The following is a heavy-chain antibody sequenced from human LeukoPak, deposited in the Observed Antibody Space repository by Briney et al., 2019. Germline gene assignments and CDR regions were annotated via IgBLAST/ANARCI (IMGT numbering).Heavy chain of an antibody. Sequence: PGGSLRLSCAASGFTFSTYAMSWVRQAPGKGLEWVSPISGSGGSTYYADSVKGRFIISRDNSKNTLELQMNSLRAEDTAVYYCAKVYSSAWYLFDYWGQGVLVTVSS. J-gene: IGHJ4*02. CDR3: AKVYSSAWYLFDY. CDR1: GFTFSTYA. D-gene: IGHD6-19*01. CDR2: ISGSGGST. V-gene: IGHV3-23*01.